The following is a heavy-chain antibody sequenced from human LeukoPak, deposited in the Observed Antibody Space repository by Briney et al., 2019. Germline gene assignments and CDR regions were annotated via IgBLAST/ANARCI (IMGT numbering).Heavy chain of an antibody. CDR2: IYYSGST. J-gene: IGHJ5*02. Sequence: SETLSLTCTVSGGSISSYYWSWIRQPPGKGLEWIGYIYYSGSTNYNPSLKSRVTISVDTSKNQFSLKLSSVTAADTAVYYCATSRQLLDNWFDPWGQGTLVTVSS. V-gene: IGHV4-59*08. CDR3: ATSRQLLDNWFDP. CDR1: GGSISSYY. D-gene: IGHD2-2*01.